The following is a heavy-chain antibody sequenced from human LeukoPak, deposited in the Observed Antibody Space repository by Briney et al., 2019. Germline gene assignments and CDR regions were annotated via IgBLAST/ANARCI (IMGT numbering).Heavy chain of an antibody. Sequence: GASVKVSCNASGYTFTSYGISWDRQAPGQGLERMGWTSAYNGNTNYAQKLQGRVTMTTDTSTSTAYMELRSLRSDDTAVYYCARDGRNWDPSIELDYWGQGTLVTVSS. V-gene: IGHV1-18*01. J-gene: IGHJ4*02. CDR3: ARDGRNWDPSIELDY. CDR2: TSAYNGNT. CDR1: GYTFTSYG. D-gene: IGHD7-27*01.